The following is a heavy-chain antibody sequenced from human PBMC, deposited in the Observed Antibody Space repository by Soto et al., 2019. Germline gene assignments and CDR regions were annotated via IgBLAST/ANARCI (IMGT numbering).Heavy chain of an antibody. V-gene: IGHV1-18*01. J-gene: IGHJ4*02. CDR3: ARDERRTCTSSTCYYFDY. D-gene: IGHD2-2*01. CDR1: GYSFIHYG. CDR2: TSADNGDT. Sequence: ASVKVSCKASGYSFIHYGFSWVRQAPGQGLEWMAWTSADNGDTNYAPKLQGRATLTTDTSTGIAYMELRSLRYDDTAVYYCARDERRTCTSSTCYYFDYWGQGTLVTVSS.